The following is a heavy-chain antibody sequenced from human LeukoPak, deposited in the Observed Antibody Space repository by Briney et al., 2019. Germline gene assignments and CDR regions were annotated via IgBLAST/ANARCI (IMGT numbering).Heavy chain of an antibody. J-gene: IGHJ4*02. CDR3: ASQGLTYSNYFDY. CDR2: IKQDGSEK. CDR1: GFTFSSYW. Sequence: PGGSLRLSCAASGFTFSSYWMSWVRQAPGKGLEWVANIKQDGSEKYYVDSVKGRFTISRDNAKNSLYLQMNSLRAEDTAVYYCASQGLTYSNYFDYWGQGTLVTVSS. V-gene: IGHV3-7*01. D-gene: IGHD4-11*01.